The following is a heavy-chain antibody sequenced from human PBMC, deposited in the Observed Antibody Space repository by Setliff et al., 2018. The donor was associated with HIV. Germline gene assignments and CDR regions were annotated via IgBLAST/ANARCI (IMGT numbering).Heavy chain of an antibody. J-gene: IGHJ3*02. CDR1: GGSFRGSRYY. CDR2: MHYGGFF. D-gene: IGHD3-10*01. V-gene: IGHV4-39*01. Sequence: SETLSLTCTVSGGSFRGSRYYWGWIRQPPGKGLEWIGNMHYGGFFWYSPSLKSRVTISVDTSKNQFSLKLSSVTAADTAVYYCARKSTLRYYYGSGSLDAFDIWGQGTKVTVSS. CDR3: ARKSTLRYYYGSGSLDAFDI.